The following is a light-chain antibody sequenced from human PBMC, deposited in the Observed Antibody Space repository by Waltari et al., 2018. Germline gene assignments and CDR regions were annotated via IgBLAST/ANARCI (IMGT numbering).Light chain of an antibody. J-gene: IGKJ1*01. Sequence: DIVMTQSPLPLHVTPGAPASISCRSSQSLLHRNGNNYLDWYLQKQGQSPQLLIYLGSNRASGVPDRFSGSGSCTDFTLKISRVEAEDVGVYYCMQSLQALWTFGQGTKVEIK. V-gene: IGKV2-28*01. CDR3: MQSLQALWT. CDR2: LGS. CDR1: QSLLHRNGNNY.